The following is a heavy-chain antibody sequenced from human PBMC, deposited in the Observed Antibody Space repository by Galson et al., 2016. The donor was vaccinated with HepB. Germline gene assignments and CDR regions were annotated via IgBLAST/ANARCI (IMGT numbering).Heavy chain of an antibody. D-gene: IGHD2-15*01. V-gene: IGHV1-18*01. CDR3: ARGGCSGGTCHTEYFQH. J-gene: IGHJ1*01. CDR1: GYTFSTYG. CDR2: ISAYNGDT. Sequence: SVKVSCKASGYTFSTYGISWVRQAPGQGLEWMGWISAYNGDTDYAQKFQGRVTMTADASTSTAYMEVRSLRSDDTALYYCARGGCSGGTCHTEYFQHWGQGTLVIVSS.